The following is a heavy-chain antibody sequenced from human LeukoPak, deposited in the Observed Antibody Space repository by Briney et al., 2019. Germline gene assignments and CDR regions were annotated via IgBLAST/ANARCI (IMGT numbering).Heavy chain of an antibody. Sequence: ASVKVSCKASGYTFTSYGISWVRQAPGQGLEWMGWISAYNGNTNYAQKLQGRVTMTTDTSTSTAYMELSSLRSEDTAVYYCARAIPQGHDILTGPHMDVWGQGTTVTVSS. CDR2: ISAYNGNT. D-gene: IGHD3-9*01. J-gene: IGHJ6*02. V-gene: IGHV1-18*01. CDR1: GYTFTSYG. CDR3: ARAIPQGHDILTGPHMDV.